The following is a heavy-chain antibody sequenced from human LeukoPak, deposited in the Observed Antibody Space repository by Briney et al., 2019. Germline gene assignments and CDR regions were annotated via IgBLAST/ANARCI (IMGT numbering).Heavy chain of an antibody. CDR1: GGTVSGYY. Sequence: SETLSLTCTVSGGTVSGYYWSWLRQPPGKGLEWIGYVHHSGSTIYNPSLRSRVTIPVDTFVNEFSLTLTSVTAADTAVYYCARHPPRDSDGNDAFEFWGQGTMVTVSS. CDR3: ARHPPRDSDGNDAFEF. J-gene: IGHJ3*01. D-gene: IGHD5-24*01. V-gene: IGHV4-59*08. CDR2: VHHSGST.